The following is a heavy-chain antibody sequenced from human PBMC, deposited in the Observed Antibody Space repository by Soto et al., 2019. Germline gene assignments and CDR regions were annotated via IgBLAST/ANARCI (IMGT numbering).Heavy chain of an antibody. CDR3: ARKGPYCSSTSCYLIWFDP. CDR1: GYTFTSYD. J-gene: IGHJ5*02. V-gene: IGHV1-8*01. D-gene: IGHD2-2*01. Sequence: QVQLVQSGAEMRKPGASVKISCETSGYTFTSYDINWVRQATGQGLEWMGWMNPNSGNTGYAQKFQGRVTMTRNTSISTAYMELSSLRSEDTAVYYCARKGPYCSSTSCYLIWFDPWGQGTLVTVSS. CDR2: MNPNSGNT.